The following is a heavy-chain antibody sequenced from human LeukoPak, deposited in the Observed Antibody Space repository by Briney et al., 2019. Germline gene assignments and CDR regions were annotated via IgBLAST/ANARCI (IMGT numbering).Heavy chain of an antibody. V-gene: IGHV4-4*07. CDR2: IYTSGST. CDR3: ARDRYYYDNSGKFDY. J-gene: IGHJ4*02. D-gene: IGHD3-22*01. CDR1: GASTSSYY. Sequence: PPETLSLTCTVSGASTSSYYWSWIRQPAGKGLEWIGRIYTSGSTNYNPSLKSRVTMSVDTSKNQVSLNVSSVTAADTAVYYCARDRYYYDNSGKFDYWGQGTLATVSS.